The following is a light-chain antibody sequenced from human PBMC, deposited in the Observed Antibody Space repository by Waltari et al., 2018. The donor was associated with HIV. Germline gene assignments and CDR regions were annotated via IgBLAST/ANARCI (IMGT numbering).Light chain of an antibody. V-gene: IGKV3-11*01. CDR3: QQRSAWPLT. CDR1: QAISSH. CDR2: ETS. J-gene: IGKJ3*01. Sequence: EIVLTQSPATLSLSPGERATLSCRASQAISSHLAWFQQKPGQAPRLLIYETSNRATGIPSRLSGSGSGTDFTLTISSLEPEDFAVYHCQQRSAWPLTFGPGTKVDIK.